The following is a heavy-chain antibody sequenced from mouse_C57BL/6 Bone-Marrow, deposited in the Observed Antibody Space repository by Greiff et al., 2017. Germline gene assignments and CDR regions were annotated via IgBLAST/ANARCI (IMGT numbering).Heavy chain of an antibody. CDR3: ARDYGSSYWYFDV. D-gene: IGHD1-1*01. Sequence: QVQLKQSGPELVKPGASVKLSCKASGYTFTSYDIIWVKQRPGQGLEWIGWIYPRDGSTKYNEKFKGKATLTVDTSSSTAYMELHSLTSEDSAVYFCARDYGSSYWYFDVWGTGTTVTVSS. V-gene: IGHV1-85*01. J-gene: IGHJ1*03. CDR2: IYPRDGST. CDR1: GYTFTSYD.